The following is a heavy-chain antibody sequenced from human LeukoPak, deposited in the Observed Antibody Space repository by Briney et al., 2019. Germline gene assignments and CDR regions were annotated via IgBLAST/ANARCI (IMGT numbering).Heavy chain of an antibody. D-gene: IGHD1-26*01. CDR3: AKDLGSGTYPFDY. V-gene: IGHV3-30*02. J-gene: IGHJ4*02. CDR2: IRYDGSNK. CDR1: AFTFSRYG. Sequence: PGGSLRLSCAASAFTFSRYGMHWVRQAPGKGLEWVAFIRYDGSNKYYADSVKGRFTISRDNSKNTLYLQMNSLRAEDTAVYYCAKDLGSGTYPFDYWGQGTLVTVSS.